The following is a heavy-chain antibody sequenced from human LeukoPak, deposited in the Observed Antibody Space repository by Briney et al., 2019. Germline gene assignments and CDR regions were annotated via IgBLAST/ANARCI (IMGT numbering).Heavy chain of an antibody. CDR1: GGSISSYY. Sequence: SETLSLTCTVSGGSISSYYWSWIRQPPVKGLEWIGYIYYSGSTNYNPSLKSRVTISVDTSKNQFSLKLSSVTAADTAVYYCARGYGGWFDPWGQGTLVTVSS. CDR3: ARGYGGWFDP. J-gene: IGHJ5*02. D-gene: IGHD1-1*01. CDR2: IYYSGST. V-gene: IGHV4-59*01.